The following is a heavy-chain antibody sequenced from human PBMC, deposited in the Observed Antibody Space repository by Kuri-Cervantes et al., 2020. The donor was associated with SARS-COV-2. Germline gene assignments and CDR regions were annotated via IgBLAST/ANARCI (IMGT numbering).Heavy chain of an antibody. V-gene: IGHV4-61*01. Sequence: GSLRLSCTASGGSVSSGSYYWSWIRQPPGKGLEWIGYIYYSGSTNYNPSLKSRVTISVDTSKNQFSLKLSSVTAADTAVYYCATHYDFWSAFDYWGQGTLVTVSS. CDR3: ATHYDFWSAFDY. D-gene: IGHD3-3*01. CDR2: IYYSGST. CDR1: GGSVSSGSYY. J-gene: IGHJ4*02.